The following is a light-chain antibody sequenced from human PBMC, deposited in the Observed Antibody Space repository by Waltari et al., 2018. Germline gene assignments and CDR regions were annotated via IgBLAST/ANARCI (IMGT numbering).Light chain of an antibody. Sequence: SSELTQDPAVSVALGQTVRITCQGDSLRRYYASWYQQRPGQAPFLVLYGHDNRPSGIPDRFSGSTSVNPASLTITRAQAEDAGVYYCLSRDSSSTRVFGGGTTLTV. CDR3: LSRDSSSTRV. V-gene: IGLV3-19*01. J-gene: IGLJ3*02. CDR1: SLRRYY. CDR2: GHD.